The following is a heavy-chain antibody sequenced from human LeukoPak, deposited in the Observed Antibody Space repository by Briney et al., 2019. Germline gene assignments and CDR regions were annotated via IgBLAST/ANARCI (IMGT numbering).Heavy chain of an antibody. J-gene: IGHJ4*02. D-gene: IGHD5-24*01. CDR1: GGSFSGYY. V-gene: IGHV4-34*01. CDR2: INHSGST. Sequence: SETLSLTCAVSGGSFSGYYWSLIRQPPGKGLEWIGEINHSGSTNYNPSLKSRVTISVDTSKNQFSLKLSSVTAADTAVYYCARVRRRDGYKDFDYWGQGTLVTVSS. CDR3: ARVRRRDGYKDFDY.